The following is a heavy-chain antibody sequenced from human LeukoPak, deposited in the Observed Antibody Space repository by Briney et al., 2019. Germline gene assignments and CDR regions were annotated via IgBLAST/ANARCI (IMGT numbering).Heavy chain of an antibody. Sequence: PGGSLRLSCAASGYTFSSYAMGWVRQAPGKGLEWVSAISGSGGSTYYADSVKGRFTISRDDSKKTQYLQINGLRAEDTAVYYCAKESLRLGHPYWYFDLWGRGTLVTVSS. V-gene: IGHV3-23*01. D-gene: IGHD7-27*01. CDR3: AKESLRLGHPYWYFDL. CDR1: GYTFSSYA. J-gene: IGHJ2*01. CDR2: ISGSGGST.